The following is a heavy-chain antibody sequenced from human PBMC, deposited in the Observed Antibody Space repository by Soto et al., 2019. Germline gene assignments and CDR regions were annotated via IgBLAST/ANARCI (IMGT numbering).Heavy chain of an antibody. D-gene: IGHD5-18*01. J-gene: IGHJ6*02. V-gene: IGHV3-23*01. Sequence: GGSLRLSCAASGFTFSSYAMSWVRQAPGKGLEWVSAISGSGGSTYYADSVKGRFTISRDNSKNTLYLQMKSLRAEDTAVYYCAKGDDTAMDDYYYYGMDVWGQGTTVTVSS. CDR2: ISGSGGST. CDR1: GFTFSSYA. CDR3: AKGDDTAMDDYYYYGMDV.